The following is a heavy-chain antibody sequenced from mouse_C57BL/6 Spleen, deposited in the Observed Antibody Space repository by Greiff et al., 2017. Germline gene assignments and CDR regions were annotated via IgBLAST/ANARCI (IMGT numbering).Heavy chain of an antibody. CDR3: ARVDYGSSYRYFDV. CDR2: ISDGGSYT. D-gene: IGHD1-1*01. CDR1: GFTFSSYA. V-gene: IGHV5-4*01. J-gene: IGHJ1*03. Sequence: EVQGVESGGGLVKPGGSLKLSCAASGFTFSSYAMSWVRQTPEKRLEWVATISDGGSYTYYPDNVKGRFTISRDNAKNNLYLQMSHLKAEETAMYYCARVDYGSSYRYFDVWGTGTTVTVSS.